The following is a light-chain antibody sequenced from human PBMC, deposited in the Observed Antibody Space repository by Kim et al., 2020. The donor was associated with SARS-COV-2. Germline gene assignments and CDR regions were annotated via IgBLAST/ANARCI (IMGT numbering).Light chain of an antibody. CDR1: KLGDKY. CDR3: QAWDSGTSRVV. J-gene: IGLJ2*01. CDR2: QDD. V-gene: IGLV3-1*01. Sequence: SYELTQPPSVSVSPGQTASIPCSGDKLGDKYVCWYQQKPGQSPLLVIYQDDKRPSGIPDRFSASNSGNTATLTISGTQAMDEADYYCQAWDSGTSRVVFGGGTQLTVL.